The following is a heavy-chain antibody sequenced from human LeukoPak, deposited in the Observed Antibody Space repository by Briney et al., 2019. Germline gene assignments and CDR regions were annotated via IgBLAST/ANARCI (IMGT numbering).Heavy chain of an antibody. CDR3: ARDTGYYYDTKLDY. D-gene: IGHD3-22*01. V-gene: IGHV3-21*04. CDR2: ISSSSSYI. Sequence: PGGSLRLSCAASGFTFSSYSMNWVRQAPGKGLEWVSSISSSSSYIYYADSVKGRFTISRDNAKNSLYLQMNSLRAEDTAVYYCARDTGYYYDTKLDYWGQGTLFTVSS. J-gene: IGHJ4*02. CDR1: GFTFSSYS.